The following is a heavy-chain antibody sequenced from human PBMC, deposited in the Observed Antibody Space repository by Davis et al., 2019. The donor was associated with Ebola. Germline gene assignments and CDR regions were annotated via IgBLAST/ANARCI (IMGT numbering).Heavy chain of an antibody. CDR3: ARGAPYCSSTSCLLYYYYMDV. V-gene: IGHV4-34*01. CDR1: GFTFSSYS. J-gene: IGHJ6*03. D-gene: IGHD2-2*01. CDR2: INHSGST. Sequence: GSLRLSCAASGFTFSSYSMNWIRQPPGKGLEWIGEINHSGSTNYNPSLKSRVTISVDTSKNQFSPKLSSVTAADTAVYYCARGAPYCSSTSCLLYYYYMDVWGKGTTVTVSS.